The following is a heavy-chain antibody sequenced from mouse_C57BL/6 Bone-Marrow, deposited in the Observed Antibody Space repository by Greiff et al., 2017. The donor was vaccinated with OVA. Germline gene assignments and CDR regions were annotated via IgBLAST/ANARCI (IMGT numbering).Heavy chain of an antibody. J-gene: IGHJ2*01. CDR3: TLHYYGSPYFDY. V-gene: IGHV14-4*01. CDR2: IDPENGDT. CDR1: GFNIKDDY. Sequence: DVQLQESGAELVRPGASVKLSCTASGFNIKDDYMHWVKQRPEQGLEWIGWIDPENGDTEYASKFQGKATITADTSSNTAYLQLSSLTSEDTAVYYCTLHYYGSPYFDYWGQGTTLTVSS. D-gene: IGHD1-1*01.